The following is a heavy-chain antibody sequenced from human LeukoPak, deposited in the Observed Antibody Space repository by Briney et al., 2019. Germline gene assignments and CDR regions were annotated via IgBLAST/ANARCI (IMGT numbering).Heavy chain of an antibody. J-gene: IGHJ4*02. Sequence: SETLSLTCTVSTGSINRYFWGWVRQAPGKGLEWIGRIYSMGTTHYNPSLKSRVTMSIDTSTNQFSLNLRSVTAADTAMYYCGRQGYTASYYFVDYWSRGTLVVVS. CDR3: GRQGYTASYYFVDY. CDR1: TGSINRYF. D-gene: IGHD1-26*01. V-gene: IGHV4-4*07. CDR2: IYSMGTT.